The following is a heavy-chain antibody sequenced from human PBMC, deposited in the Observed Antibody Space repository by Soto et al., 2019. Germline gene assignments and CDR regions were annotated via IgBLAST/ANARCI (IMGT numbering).Heavy chain of an antibody. V-gene: IGHV1-46*01. J-gene: IGHJ2*01. CDR1: GYTFTSYY. CDR2: INPSGGST. D-gene: IGHD1-26*01. CDR3: ARHRVVGATTHWYFDL. Sequence: ASVKVSCKASGYTFTSYYMHWVRQAPGQGLEWMGIINPSGGSTNYAQKFQGRVTMTRDTSTSTVYMELSSLRSEDTAVYYCARHRVVGATTHWYFDLWGRGTLVNRLL.